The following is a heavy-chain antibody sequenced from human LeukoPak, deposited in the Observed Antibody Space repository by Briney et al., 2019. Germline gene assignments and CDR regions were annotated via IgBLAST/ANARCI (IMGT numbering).Heavy chain of an antibody. V-gene: IGHV3-74*01. CDR3: VGTIASRGSEY. J-gene: IGHJ4*02. CDR1: GFTFTNYW. D-gene: IGHD6-6*01. CDR2: LPPDELGI. Sequence: GGSLRLSCAASGFTFTNYWVHWVRQAPGMGLVWVSRLPPDELGIIYADSVKGRFTVSRDNAKNTVYLQMNNLRVDDTAMYYCVGTIASRGSEYWGQGALVTVSS.